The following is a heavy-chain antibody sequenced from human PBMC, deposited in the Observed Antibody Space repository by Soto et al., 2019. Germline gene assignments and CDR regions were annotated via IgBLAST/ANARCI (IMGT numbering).Heavy chain of an antibody. Sequence: SVKVSCKASGGTFSSYAISWVRQAPGQGLEWRGGIIPIFGTANYAQKFQGRVTITADESTSTAYMELSSLRSEDTAVYHCARESSVALAWVHAFEIWGQGTMVTVSS. D-gene: IGHD6-19*01. CDR1: GGTFSSYA. CDR3: ARESSVALAWVHAFEI. J-gene: IGHJ3*02. V-gene: IGHV1-69*13. CDR2: IIPIFGTA.